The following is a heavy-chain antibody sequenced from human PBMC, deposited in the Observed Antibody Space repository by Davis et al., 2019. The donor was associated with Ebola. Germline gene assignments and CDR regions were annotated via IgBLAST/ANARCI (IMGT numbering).Heavy chain of an antibody. CDR1: GGSISTYH. D-gene: IGHD1-14*01. CDR2: VQNIRST. J-gene: IGHJ4*02. V-gene: IGHV4-59*01. Sequence: PSETLSLTCTVSGGSISTYHWTWIRQPPGKGLEWIGYVQNIRSTKYNPSLRSRVTLLVDTSKNQFSLEMSSVTAADTAVYYCAKGDPDSYRPFDSWGRGTLVTVSS. CDR3: AKGDPDSYRPFDS.